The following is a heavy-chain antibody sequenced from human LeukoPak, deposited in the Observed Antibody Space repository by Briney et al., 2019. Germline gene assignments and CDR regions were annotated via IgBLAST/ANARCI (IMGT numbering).Heavy chain of an antibody. CDR1: GGSFSGYY. D-gene: IGHD3-22*01. CDR2: INHSGST. V-gene: IGHV4-34*01. CDR3: ARPAYYDSSGPIDY. J-gene: IGHJ4*02. Sequence: PSETLSLTCAVYGGSFSGYYWSWIRQPPGKGLEWIGEINHSGSTNYNPSLESRVTISVDTSKNQFSLKLSSVTAADTAVYYCARPAYYDSSGPIDYWGQGTLVTVSS.